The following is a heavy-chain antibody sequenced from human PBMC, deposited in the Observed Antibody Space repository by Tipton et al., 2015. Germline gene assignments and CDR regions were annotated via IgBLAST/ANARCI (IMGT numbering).Heavy chain of an antibody. D-gene: IGHD3-9*01. CDR3: AKILNPGRYIGMDV. V-gene: IGHV3-23*01. CDR2: ISSGGTK. J-gene: IGHJ6*02. Sequence: SLRLSCAASGFTFGMYAMSWVRQTPGKGLEWVATISSGGTKDLADPVKGRFTISRDNSKNTVDLHMNSLRADDTAIYYCAKILNPGRYIGMDVWGQGTTVTVS. CDR1: GFTFGMYA.